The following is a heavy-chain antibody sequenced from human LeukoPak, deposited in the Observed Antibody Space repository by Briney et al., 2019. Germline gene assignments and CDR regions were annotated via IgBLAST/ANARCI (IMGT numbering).Heavy chain of an antibody. CDR2: MRIKGHRRTT. CDR1: GFTFGEYA. D-gene: IGHD1-26*01. Sequence: PGGSLRLSCTASGFTFGEYALNWVRQAPGKGLEWVGLMRIKGHRRTTEYAESLEGRFTISRDDSKSIAYLQMNSLKTEDTAVYYCSRAQTEVGEKYYFDSWGQGTLVTVSS. CDR3: SRAQTEVGEKYYFDS. J-gene: IGHJ4*02. V-gene: IGHV3-49*04.